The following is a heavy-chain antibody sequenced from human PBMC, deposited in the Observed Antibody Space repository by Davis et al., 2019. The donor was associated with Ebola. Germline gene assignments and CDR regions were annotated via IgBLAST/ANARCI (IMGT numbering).Heavy chain of an antibody. V-gene: IGHV1-18*01. Sequence: ASVKVSCKASGYTFKNYAISWVRQAPGQGLEWMGWISAYNGNTNYAQILQGRVTMTTDTSTGTAYVELSRLRSDDTAVYYCTIDYYDGSGYYRYDYWGQGTLVTVSS. D-gene: IGHD3-22*01. CDR1: GYTFKNYA. CDR3: TIDYYDGSGYYRYDY. J-gene: IGHJ4*02. CDR2: ISAYNGNT.